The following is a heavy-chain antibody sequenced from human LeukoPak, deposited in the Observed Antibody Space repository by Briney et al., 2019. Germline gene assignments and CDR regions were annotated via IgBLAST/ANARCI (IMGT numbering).Heavy chain of an antibody. J-gene: IGHJ4*02. CDR3: ARDGGVGARDY. CDR2: INAGNGNT. Sequence: ASVEVSCKASGYTFTSYAMHWVRQAPGQRLEWMGWINAGNGNTKYSQKFQGRVTITRDTSASTAYMELSSLRSEDTAVYYCARDGGVGARDYWGQGTLVTVSS. D-gene: IGHD1-26*01. CDR1: GYTFTSYA. V-gene: IGHV1-3*01.